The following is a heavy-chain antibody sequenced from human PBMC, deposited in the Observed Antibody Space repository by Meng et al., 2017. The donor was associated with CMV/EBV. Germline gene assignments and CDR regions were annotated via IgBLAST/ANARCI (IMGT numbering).Heavy chain of an antibody. Sequence: ASSVFAFTKGWMGGVRQAGGEGVEWVGRITSKRDSRETDNAEPVNGRFTISSDDSNNTQYLKMKSLKTEDTAVYYCTRGLKVDTYFWGQGSLVTVSS. J-gene: IGHJ4*02. CDR3: TRGLKVDTYF. CDR1: VFAFTKGW. CDR2: ITSKRDSRET. V-gene: IGHV3-15*01. D-gene: IGHD2-2*01.